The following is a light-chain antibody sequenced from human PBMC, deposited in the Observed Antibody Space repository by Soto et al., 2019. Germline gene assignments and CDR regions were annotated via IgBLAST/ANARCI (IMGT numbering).Light chain of an antibody. V-gene: IGKV3-15*01. CDR3: QRHNNWPPVFT. CDR1: QSVSSN. J-gene: IGKJ3*01. Sequence: EIVMTQSPATLSVSPGERATLSCRASQSVSSNLAWYQQKPGQAPRLLIYAASTRVTGIPARFSGSGSGTEFNLTISSLQFEDSEVYSCQRHNNWPPVFTFGPGTKVEMK. CDR2: AAS.